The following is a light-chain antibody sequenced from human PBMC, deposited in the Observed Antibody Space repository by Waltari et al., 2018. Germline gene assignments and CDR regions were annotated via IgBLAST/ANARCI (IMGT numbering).Light chain of an antibody. CDR2: WAS. CDR3: QQYYRSRT. CDR1: QSVLYNSNGNNY. V-gene: IGKV4-1*01. J-gene: IGKJ1*01. Sequence: DIVMTQSPDSLAVSLGERATINCKSSQSVLYNSNGNNYLAWYQQKPGQPPKLLISWASTRQSGVPDRFSGSGSGTDFTLTINSLQAEDVAVYYCQQYYRSRTFGQGTKVEIK.